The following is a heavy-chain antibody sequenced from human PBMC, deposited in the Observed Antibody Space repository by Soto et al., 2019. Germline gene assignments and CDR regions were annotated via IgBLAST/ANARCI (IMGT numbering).Heavy chain of an antibody. D-gene: IGHD1-26*01. CDR2: HYSGGST. CDR1: GFSVSSNY. V-gene: IGHV3-53*01. Sequence: PGGSLRLSCAISGFSVSSNYLSWVRQAPGKELEWVSVHYSGGSTYYADSVQGRFTISRDKSNNTLYLQMRRVRAEDTAVYFCARHRHPRGTVGATSPLDPWGQGTQVTVSS. J-gene: IGHJ5*02. CDR3: ARHRHPRGTVGATSPLDP.